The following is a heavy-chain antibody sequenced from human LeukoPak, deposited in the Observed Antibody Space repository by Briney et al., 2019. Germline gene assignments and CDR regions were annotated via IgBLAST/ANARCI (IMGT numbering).Heavy chain of an antibody. Sequence: GASVKVSCKASGYTFTGYYIHWVRQAPGQGLEWMGWINPNTGGTNYAQNFQGRVTMTRGTSIRTAYMEVSRLRSDDTAVHYCARAVGYSILPLSYWGQGNLVTVSS. J-gene: IGHJ4*02. CDR1: GYTFTGYY. V-gene: IGHV1-2*02. D-gene: IGHD4-11*01. CDR3: ARAVGYSILPLSY. CDR2: INPNTGGT.